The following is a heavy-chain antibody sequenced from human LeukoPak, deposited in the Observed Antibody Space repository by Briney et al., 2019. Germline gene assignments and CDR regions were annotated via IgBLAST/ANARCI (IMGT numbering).Heavy chain of an antibody. Sequence: GGSLRLSCAVSGFTFSNYWMYWVPQGPGTGLVWVSRLNGDGDYTNYEDSVKGRFTISRDNAKNPLYLQMNSLRDEDTAVYCCARDLGGGSSWYEDYWGQGTLFTVSS. V-gene: IGHV3-74*01. CDR1: GFTFSNYW. CDR2: LNGDGDYT. CDR3: ARDLGGGSSWYEDY. D-gene: IGHD6-13*01. J-gene: IGHJ4*02.